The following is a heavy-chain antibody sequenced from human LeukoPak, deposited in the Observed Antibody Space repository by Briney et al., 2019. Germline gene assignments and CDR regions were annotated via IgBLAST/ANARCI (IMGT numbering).Heavy chain of an antibody. J-gene: IGHJ6*02. D-gene: IGHD2-2*02. Sequence: SETLSLTFTVSGGSISSYYWSWIRQPPGKGLEWIGYIYYSGSTNYNPSLKSRVTISVDTSRNQFSLKLSSVTAADTAVYYCARVGRGCSSTSCYKARANYYYYGMDVWGQGTTVTVSS. CDR1: GGSISSYY. CDR3: ARVGRGCSSTSCYKARANYYYYGMDV. CDR2: IYYSGST. V-gene: IGHV4-59*01.